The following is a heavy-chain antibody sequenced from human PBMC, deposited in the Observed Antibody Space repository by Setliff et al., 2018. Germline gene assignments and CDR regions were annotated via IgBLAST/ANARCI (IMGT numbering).Heavy chain of an antibody. D-gene: IGHD4-4*01. CDR2: ISAYNGFI. J-gene: IGHJ4*02. Sequence: ASVKVSCKASGYTFRSYGISWVRQAPGQGLEWMGWISAYNGFIVYAQKFQGRVTMTTDTSTNTAYLELASLRDDDTAVYYCVRGGTTLTSYDYWGQGTLVTVSS. CDR3: VRGGTTLTSYDY. CDR1: GYTFRSYG. V-gene: IGHV1-18*01.